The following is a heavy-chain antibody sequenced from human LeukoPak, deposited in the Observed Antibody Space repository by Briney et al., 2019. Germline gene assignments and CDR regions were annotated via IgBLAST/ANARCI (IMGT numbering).Heavy chain of an antibody. Sequence: SETLSLTCTVSGGSISGYYWSWIRQPPGKGLEWIGSIYYSGSTYYNPSLKSRVTISVDTSKNQFSLKLSSVTAADTAVYYCASGPYYDFWSGYPGGYFDYWGQGTLVTVSS. V-gene: IGHV4-59*05. CDR1: GGSISGYY. J-gene: IGHJ4*02. CDR3: ASGPYYDFWSGYPGGYFDY. D-gene: IGHD3-3*01. CDR2: IYYSGST.